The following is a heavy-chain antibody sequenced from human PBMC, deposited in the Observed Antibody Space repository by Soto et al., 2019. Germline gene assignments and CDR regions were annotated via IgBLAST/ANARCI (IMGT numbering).Heavy chain of an antibody. Sequence: PGGSLRLSCAASGFTFSSYSMNWVRQAPGKGLEWVSSISSSSSYIYYADSVKGRFTISRDNAKNSLYLQMNSLRAEDTAVYYCARDMDGDVYYYYYYMDVWGKGTTVTVS. D-gene: IGHD4-17*01. CDR3: ARDMDGDVYYYYYYMDV. V-gene: IGHV3-21*01. J-gene: IGHJ6*03. CDR2: ISSSSSYI. CDR1: GFTFSSYS.